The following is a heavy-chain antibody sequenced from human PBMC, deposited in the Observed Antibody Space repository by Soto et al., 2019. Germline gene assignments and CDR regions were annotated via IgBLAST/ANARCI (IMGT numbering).Heavy chain of an antibody. D-gene: IGHD6-6*01. CDR2: TYYRSKWYN. CDR1: GDSVSSNSAA. Sequence: QTLSLTCAISGDSVSSNSAAWNWIRQSPSRGLEWLGRTYYRSKWYNDYAVSVKSRITINPDTSKNQFSLQLNSVTPEDTAVYYCARFFEYSSSSGFDYWGQGTLVTSPQ. V-gene: IGHV6-1*01. CDR3: ARFFEYSSSSGFDY. J-gene: IGHJ4*02.